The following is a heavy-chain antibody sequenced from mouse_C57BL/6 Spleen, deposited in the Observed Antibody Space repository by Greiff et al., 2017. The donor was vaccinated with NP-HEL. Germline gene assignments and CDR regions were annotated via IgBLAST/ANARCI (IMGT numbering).Heavy chain of an antibody. CDR2: IDPETGGT. CDR3: TRGGRGYAMDY. V-gene: IGHV1-15*01. J-gene: IGHJ4*01. CDR1: GYTFTDYE. D-gene: IGHD3-3*01. Sequence: QVQLQQSGAELVRPGASVTLSCKASGYTFTDYEMHWVKQTPVHGLEWIGAIDPETGGTAYNQKFKGKAILTADKSSSTAYMERRRLTSEDSAVYYCTRGGRGYAMDYWGQGTSVTVSS.